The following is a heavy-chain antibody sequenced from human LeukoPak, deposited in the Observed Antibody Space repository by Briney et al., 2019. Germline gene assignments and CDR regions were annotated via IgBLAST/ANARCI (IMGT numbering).Heavy chain of an antibody. Sequence: GGTLRLSCAASGFTFSSYGMSWVRQAPGKGLEWVSAISGSGGSTYYADSVKGQFTISRDNSKNTLYLQMNSLRAEDTAVYYCAKYRAVADSDAFDIWGQGTMVTVSS. J-gene: IGHJ3*02. V-gene: IGHV3-23*01. CDR2: ISGSGGST. D-gene: IGHD6-19*01. CDR1: GFTFSSYG. CDR3: AKYRAVADSDAFDI.